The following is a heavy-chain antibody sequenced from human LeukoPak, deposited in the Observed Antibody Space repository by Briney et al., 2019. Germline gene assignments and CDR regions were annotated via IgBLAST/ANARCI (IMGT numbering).Heavy chain of an antibody. Sequence: GGSLRLSCAASGFTLSSYAMSWVRQAPGKGLECVSAISVSGNTYHADSVKGRFTISRDNSKNTLYLQMNRLRAEDAAVYYCAKAPVTTCSGAYCYPFDYWGQGTLVTVSS. J-gene: IGHJ4*02. CDR2: ISVSGNT. D-gene: IGHD2-21*01. V-gene: IGHV3-23*01. CDR1: GFTLSSYA. CDR3: AKAPVTTCSGAYCYPFDY.